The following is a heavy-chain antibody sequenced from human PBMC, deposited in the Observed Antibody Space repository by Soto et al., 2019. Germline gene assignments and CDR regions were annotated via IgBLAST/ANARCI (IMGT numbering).Heavy chain of an antibody. D-gene: IGHD3-22*01. J-gene: IGHJ6*02. CDR2: INHSGST. Sequence: QVQLQQWGAGLLKPSETLSLTCAVYGGSFSGYYWSWIRQPPGKGLEWIGEINHSGSTNYNPSLKSRVPISVDTSKNQFSLKLSSVTAADTAVYYCARREDSSGYYYVGFDYYYGMDVWGQGTTVTVSS. V-gene: IGHV4-34*01. CDR1: GGSFSGYY. CDR3: ARREDSSGYYYVGFDYYYGMDV.